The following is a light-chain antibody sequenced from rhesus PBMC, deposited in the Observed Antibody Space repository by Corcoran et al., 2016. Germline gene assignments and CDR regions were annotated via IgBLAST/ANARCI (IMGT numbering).Light chain of an antibody. Sequence: DIQMTQSPSSLSASVGDRVTINCRASENVNNYLNWNQQKPGKAPKLLCNKASTLESGVPSRFSGSGSGTDYTFTISSLQPEDFATYYCQLGYATPLTFGGGTKVELK. CDR2: KAS. CDR1: ENVNNY. CDR3: QLGYATPLT. V-gene: IGKV1-74*01. J-gene: IGKJ4*01.